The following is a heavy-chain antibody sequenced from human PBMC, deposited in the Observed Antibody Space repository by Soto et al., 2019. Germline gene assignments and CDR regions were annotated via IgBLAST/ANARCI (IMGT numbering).Heavy chain of an antibody. CDR1: GGSFSGYY. J-gene: IGHJ3*02. CDR3: ASTVGVTTYNDAFDI. Sequence: KPSETLSLTCAVYGGSFSGYYWSWIRQPPGKGLEWIGEINHSGSTNYNPSLKSRVTISVDTSKNQFSLKLSSATAADTAVYYCASTVGVTTYNDAFDIWGQGTMVTVSS. CDR2: INHSGST. V-gene: IGHV4-34*01. D-gene: IGHD4-17*01.